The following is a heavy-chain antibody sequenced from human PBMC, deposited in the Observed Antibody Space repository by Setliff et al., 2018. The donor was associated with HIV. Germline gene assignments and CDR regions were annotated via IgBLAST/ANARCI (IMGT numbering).Heavy chain of an antibody. D-gene: IGHD1-26*01. J-gene: IGHJ6*03. CDR1: GFSISSDYY. CDR2: IYHSGST. CDR3: ARRKVGAHTGSRWIYYYYYTDL. V-gene: IGHV4-38-2*02. Sequence: SETLSLTCTVSGFSISSDYYGGWIRQPPGKGLEWIGSIYHSGSTYNNPSLKSRVTISVDTSKNQFSLKLTSVTAADTAVDYCARRKVGAHTGSRWIYYYYYTDLWGEGTTDTVSS.